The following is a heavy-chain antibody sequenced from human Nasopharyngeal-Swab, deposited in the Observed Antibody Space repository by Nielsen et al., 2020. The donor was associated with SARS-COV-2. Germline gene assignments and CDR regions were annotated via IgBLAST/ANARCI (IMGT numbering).Heavy chain of an antibody. CDR1: GFTFDDYA. CDR2: ISWNSGSI. D-gene: IGHD6-19*01. J-gene: IGHJ4*02. Sequence: SLKIPCAASGFTFDDYAMHWVRQAPGKGLEWVSGISWNSGSIGYADSVKGRFTISRDNAKYSLYLQMNSLRAEDTALYYCANLRSGYSVPDYWGQGTLVTVSS. V-gene: IGHV3-9*01. CDR3: ANLRSGYSVPDY.